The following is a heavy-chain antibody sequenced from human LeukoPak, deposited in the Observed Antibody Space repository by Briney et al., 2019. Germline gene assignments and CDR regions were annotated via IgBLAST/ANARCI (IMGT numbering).Heavy chain of an antibody. V-gene: IGHV3-30*02. J-gene: IGHJ1*01. CDR3: ARAGGQFAEYFQH. CDR1: GFTFRMYG. D-gene: IGHD5-24*01. CDR2: IRYDGSKE. Sequence: PGGSLRLSCITSGFTFRMYGMHWVRQAPGKGLEWVAFIRYDGSKEYYTDSVKGRFTISRDNAKNSLYLQMNSLRAEDTAVYYCARAGGQFAEYFQHWGQGTLVTVSS.